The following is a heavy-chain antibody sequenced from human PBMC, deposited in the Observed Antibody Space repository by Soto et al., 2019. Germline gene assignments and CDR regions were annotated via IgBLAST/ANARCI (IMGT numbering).Heavy chain of an antibody. CDR3: AKDLTGPSPNGIRGRYYYYAMDA. V-gene: IGHV3-30*18. Sequence: GGSLRLSCAASGLTFSTYGMHWVRQAPGKGLEWVAVISYDGSNKYDADSVKGRFTISRDNSKNTLYLQMNSLRAEDTAVYYCAKDLTGPSPNGIRGRYYYYAMDAWGQGSTVIV. D-gene: IGHD2-8*01. CDR2: ISYDGSNK. CDR1: GLTFSTYG. J-gene: IGHJ6*02.